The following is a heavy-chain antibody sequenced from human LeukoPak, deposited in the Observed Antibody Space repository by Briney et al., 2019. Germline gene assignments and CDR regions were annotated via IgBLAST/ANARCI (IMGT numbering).Heavy chain of an antibody. Sequence: SETLSLTCTVSGGSISSYYWSWIRQPPGKGLEWIGYIYYSGSTNYNPSLKSRVTISVDTSKNQFSLKLSSVTAADTAVYYCARQVTLTGYYTKKYNWLDPWGQGTLVTVSS. CDR1: GGSISSYY. V-gene: IGHV4-59*08. CDR2: IYYSGST. J-gene: IGHJ5*02. CDR3: ARQVTLTGYYTKKYNWLDP. D-gene: IGHD3-9*01.